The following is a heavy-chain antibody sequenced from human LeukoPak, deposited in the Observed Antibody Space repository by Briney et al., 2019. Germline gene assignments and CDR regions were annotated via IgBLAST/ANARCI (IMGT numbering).Heavy chain of an antibody. D-gene: IGHD3-10*01. CDR1: GLTFSSYG. J-gene: IGHJ4*02. CDR3: AKDRPQYGSGSYYTTSGFDY. V-gene: IGHV3-30*18. CDR2: ISYDGSNK. Sequence: GGSLRLSCAASGLTFSSYGMHWVRQAPGKGLEWVAVISYDGSNKYYADSVKGRFTISRDNSKNTLYLQMNSLRAEDTAVYYCAKDRPQYGSGSYYTTSGFDYWGQGTLVTVSS.